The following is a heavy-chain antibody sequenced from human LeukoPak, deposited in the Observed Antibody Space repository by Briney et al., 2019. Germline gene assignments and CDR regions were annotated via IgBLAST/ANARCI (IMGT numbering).Heavy chain of an antibody. D-gene: IGHD3-10*01. Sequence: GGSLRLSCAASGFTFSTYSMNWVRQAPGKGLEWIAYISNNAISTFYSDSVKGRFTISRDNAKNSLYLQMNSLRAEDTAVYYCARMVRGEYYFDYWGQGTLVTVSS. J-gene: IGHJ4*02. CDR3: ARMVRGEYYFDY. V-gene: IGHV3-48*04. CDR2: ISNNAIST. CDR1: GFTFSTYS.